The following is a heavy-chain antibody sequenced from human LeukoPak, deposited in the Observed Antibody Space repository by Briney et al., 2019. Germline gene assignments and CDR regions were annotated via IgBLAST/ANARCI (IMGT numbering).Heavy chain of an antibody. CDR1: GGTFSSYA. J-gene: IGHJ6*02. V-gene: IGHV1-69*01. CDR2: IIPIFGTA. CDR3: ARAHIVAYDYYYGMDV. Sequence: GASVKVYCKASGGTFSSYAISWVRQAPGQGLEWMGGIIPIFGTANYAQKFQGRVTITADESTSTAYMELNSLRSEDTAVYYCARAHIVAYDYYYGMDVWGQGTTVTVSS. D-gene: IGHD5-12*01.